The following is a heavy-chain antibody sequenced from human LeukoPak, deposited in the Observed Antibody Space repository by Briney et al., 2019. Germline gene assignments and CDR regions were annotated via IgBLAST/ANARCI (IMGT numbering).Heavy chain of an antibody. D-gene: IGHD6-19*01. Sequence: GGSLRLSCAASGFSFSNYSMNWVRQAPGKGLEWVSSISSSSTYIYYADSVKGRFTISRDNAKNSLYLQMNSLRAEDTALYYCASIAVAGTREADYWGQGTLVTVSS. CDR2: ISSSSTYI. CDR3: ASIAVAGTREADY. CDR1: GFSFSNYS. J-gene: IGHJ4*02. V-gene: IGHV3-21*04.